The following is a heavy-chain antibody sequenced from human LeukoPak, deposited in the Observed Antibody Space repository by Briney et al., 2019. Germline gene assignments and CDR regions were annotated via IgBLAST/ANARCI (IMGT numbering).Heavy chain of an antibody. CDR3: ARGAYYYED. Sequence: PWGSLRLSCAASGFTFSSHSMNWVRQAPGKGLEWVSYISSSSTIYYADSVKGRFTISRDNAKNSLYLQMNSLRAEDTAVYYCARGAYYYEDWGQGTLVTVSS. CDR2: ISSSSTI. J-gene: IGHJ4*02. CDR1: GFTFSSHS. V-gene: IGHV3-48*01.